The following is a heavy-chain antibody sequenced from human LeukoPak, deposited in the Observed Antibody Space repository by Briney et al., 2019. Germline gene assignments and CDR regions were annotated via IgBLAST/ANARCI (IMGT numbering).Heavy chain of an antibody. Sequence: GGSLRLSCAASGFTFSSFAMNWVRQAPEKGLEWVSTTAGSGDTYADSVKGRFTISRDDSKDTLYLQMNSLRVEDTAVYYCVKGKYFVDYWGQGTLVTVSS. V-gene: IGHV3-23*01. J-gene: IGHJ4*02. CDR2: TAGSGDT. D-gene: IGHD2/OR15-2a*01. CDR1: GFTFSSFA. CDR3: VKGKYFVDY.